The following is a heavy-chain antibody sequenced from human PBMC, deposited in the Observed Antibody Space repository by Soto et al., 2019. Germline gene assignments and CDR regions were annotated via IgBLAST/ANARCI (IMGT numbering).Heavy chain of an antibody. Sequence: EVQLLESGGGLVQPGGSLRLSCAASGFTFSSYAMSWVRQAPGKGLEWVSAISGSGGRTYYADSVKGRFTIYTDNSKNTLYLQMKSLRAEDTAVYYCAAKRGYNYYIGIHVWGQWTTLTVSS. J-gene: IGHJ6*02. CDR1: GFTFSSYA. D-gene: IGHD3-22*01. CDR2: ISGSGGRT. CDR3: AAKRGYNYYIGIHV. V-gene: IGHV3-23*01.